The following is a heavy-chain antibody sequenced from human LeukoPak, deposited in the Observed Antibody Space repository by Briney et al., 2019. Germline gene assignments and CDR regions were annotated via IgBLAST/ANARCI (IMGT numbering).Heavy chain of an antibody. CDR3: ARERGSSGWYQGFDY. D-gene: IGHD6-19*01. V-gene: IGHV3-48*01. CDR2: ISTSSSTK. CDR1: GFTFSSYS. J-gene: IGHJ4*02. Sequence: GGSLRLSCAASGFTFSSYSMNWVRQAPGKGLEWVSYISTSSSTKYYADSVKGRFTISRDNAKNSLYLQMNSLTAEDTAVYYCARERGSSGWYQGFDYWGQGTLVTVS.